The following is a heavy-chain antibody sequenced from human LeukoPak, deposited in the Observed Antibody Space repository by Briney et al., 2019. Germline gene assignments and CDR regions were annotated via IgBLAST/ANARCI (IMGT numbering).Heavy chain of an antibody. J-gene: IGHJ4*02. CDR2: ISAYNGNT. V-gene: IGHV1-18*01. CDR1: GYTFTSYG. Sequence: ASVKVSCKASGYTFTSYGISWVRQAPGQGLEWMGWISAYNGNTNYAQKLQGRVTMTTDTSTSTAYMELRSLRSDDTAVYYCARERYCSSTSCYTSVDTAMALDYWGQGTLVTVSS. CDR3: ARERYCSSTSCYTSVDTAMALDY. D-gene: IGHD2-2*02.